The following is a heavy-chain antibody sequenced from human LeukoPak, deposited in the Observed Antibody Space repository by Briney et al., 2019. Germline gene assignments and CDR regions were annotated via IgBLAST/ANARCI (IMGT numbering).Heavy chain of an antibody. J-gene: IGHJ4*02. CDR2: ISAYSGNK. CDR1: GYTFTTYG. V-gene: IGHV1-18*01. D-gene: IGHD6-13*01. CDR3: ARDGRQPLDGVDY. Sequence: ASVKVSCKASGYTFTTYGFSWVRQAPGLRLECIGWISAYSGNKKYARKSQGRVIITILTSPSTAYMELRHLRSDDTAVYYRARDGRQPLDGVDYWGQVTLVTVSS.